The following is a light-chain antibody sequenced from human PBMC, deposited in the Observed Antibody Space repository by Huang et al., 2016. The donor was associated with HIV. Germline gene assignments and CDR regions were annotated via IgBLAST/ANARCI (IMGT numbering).Light chain of an antibody. CDR3: QQFNNYPLT. V-gene: IGKV1-9*01. J-gene: IGKJ4*01. CDR2: AAS. Sequence: IQLTQSPSSLSASVGDRVTLTCRASQGISSFLAWYQQKPGKAPKLLMYAASTVQIGVPLRFSGSGSGTDFTRTISSLQPEDFATYYCQQFNNYPLTFGGGTKVEIK. CDR1: QGISSF.